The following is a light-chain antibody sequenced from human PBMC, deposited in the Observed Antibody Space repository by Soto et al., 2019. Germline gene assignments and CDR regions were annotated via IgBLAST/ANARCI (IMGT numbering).Light chain of an antibody. CDR2: GAS. Sequence: EIVLTQSPGTLSLSPGERPTLSCRASQSVRTSLAWYQHKPGQAPRLVIYGASSRATGIPDRFSGSGSGTDFTLTISRLEPEDFAVYYCQQYGSSPVTFGQGTRLEIK. CDR1: QSVRTS. V-gene: IGKV3-20*01. J-gene: IGKJ5*01. CDR3: QQYGSSPVT.